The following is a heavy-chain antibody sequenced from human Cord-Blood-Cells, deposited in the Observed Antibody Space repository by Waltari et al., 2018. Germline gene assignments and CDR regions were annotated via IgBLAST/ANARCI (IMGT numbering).Heavy chain of an antibody. D-gene: IGHD2-2*01. CDR2: IDSGGST. J-gene: IGHJ4*02. V-gene: IGHV3-53*01. CDR3: ARAVTSCDYFDY. CDR1: GFTVSSNY. Sequence: EVQLVESGGGLIQPGGSLRLSCAASGFTVSSNYLSWVRQAPGKGLGWVSVIDSGGSTYYADSVKGRFTISRDNSKNTLYLQMNSLRAEDTAVYYCARAVTSCDYFDYWGQGTLVTVSS.